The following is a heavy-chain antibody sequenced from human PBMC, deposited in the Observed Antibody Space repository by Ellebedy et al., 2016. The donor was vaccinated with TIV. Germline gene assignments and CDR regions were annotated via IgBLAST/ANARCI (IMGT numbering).Heavy chain of an antibody. V-gene: IGHV3-21*01. Sequence: DSVKGRFTISRDDAKNSLYLEMNSLSAEDTGLYYCARDEGEQLVAYWGQGTLVSVSS. J-gene: IGHJ4*02. D-gene: IGHD6-6*01. CDR3: ARDEGEQLVAY.